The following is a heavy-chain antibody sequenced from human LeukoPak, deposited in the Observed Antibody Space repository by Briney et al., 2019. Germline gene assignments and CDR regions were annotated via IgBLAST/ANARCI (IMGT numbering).Heavy chain of an antibody. CDR3: ARDLGSEGPNDD. CDR1: GGSISSGGYY. D-gene: IGHD3-16*01. CDR2: IYYSGST. J-gene: IGHJ4*02. Sequence: SETLSLTCTVSGGSISSGGYYWSWFRQHPGKGLEWIGYIYYSGSTYYNPSLKSRVTISVDTSKNQFSLKLSSVTAADTAVYYCARDLGSEGPNDDWGQGTLVTVSS. V-gene: IGHV4-31*03.